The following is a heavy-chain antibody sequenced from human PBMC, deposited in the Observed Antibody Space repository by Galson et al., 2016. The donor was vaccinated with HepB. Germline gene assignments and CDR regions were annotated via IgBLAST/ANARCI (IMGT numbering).Heavy chain of an antibody. CDR2: IKSNTNGGTA. D-gene: IGHD1/OR15-1a*01. CDR3: TRTGLGDFDY. Sequence: SLRLSCAASGFTFYNTWMSWVRQAPGKGLEWVGRIKSNTNGGTADYAAPVKGRFTISRDNSKSSVYLHMNGLKPEDTAIYYCTRTGLGDFDYWGQGTLVTVSS. J-gene: IGHJ4*02. CDR1: GFTFYNTW. V-gene: IGHV3-15*01.